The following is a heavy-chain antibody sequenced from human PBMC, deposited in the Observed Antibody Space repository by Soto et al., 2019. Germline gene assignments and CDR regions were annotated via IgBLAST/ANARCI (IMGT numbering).Heavy chain of an antibody. J-gene: IGHJ4*02. D-gene: IGHD1-20*01. Sequence: PGGSLRLSCAASGFTFSDYYMSWIRQAPGKGLEWVSHISSSGGTIYYADSVKGRFTISRDNAKNSLYLQMNSLRAEDTAVYYCARRPLSISGSGFDYWGQGTLVTVSS. CDR2: ISSSGGTI. CDR3: ARRPLSISGSGFDY. V-gene: IGHV3-11*01. CDR1: GFTFSDYY.